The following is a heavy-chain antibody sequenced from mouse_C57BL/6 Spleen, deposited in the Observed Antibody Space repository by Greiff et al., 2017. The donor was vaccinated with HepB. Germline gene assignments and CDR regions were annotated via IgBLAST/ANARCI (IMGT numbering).Heavy chain of an antibody. J-gene: IGHJ4*01. Sequence: SGPELVKPGASVKISCKASGYAFSSSWMNWVKQRPGKGLEWIGRIYPGDGDTNYNGKFKGKATLTADKSSSTAYMQLSSLTSEDSAVYFCARLYDGYPYAMDYWGQGTSVTVSS. D-gene: IGHD2-3*01. CDR2: IYPGDGDT. V-gene: IGHV1-82*01. CDR1: GYAFSSSW. CDR3: ARLYDGYPYAMDY.